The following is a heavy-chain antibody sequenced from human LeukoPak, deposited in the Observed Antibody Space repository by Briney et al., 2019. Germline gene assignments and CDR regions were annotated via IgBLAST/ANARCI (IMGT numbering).Heavy chain of an antibody. V-gene: IGHV1-2*02. J-gene: IGHJ4*02. CDR3: ARDLTGTTVTVLGY. D-gene: IGHD1-7*01. CDR1: GYTFTGYY. Sequence: ASVKVSCKASGYTFTGYYMHWVRQAPGQGLEWMGWINPNSGGTNHAQKFQGRVTMTRDTSISTAYMELSRLRSDDTAVYYCARDLTGTTVTVLGYWGQGTLVTVSS. CDR2: INPNSGGT.